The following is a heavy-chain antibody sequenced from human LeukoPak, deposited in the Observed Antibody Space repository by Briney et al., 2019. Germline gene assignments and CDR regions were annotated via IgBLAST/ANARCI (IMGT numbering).Heavy chain of an antibody. CDR3: ARDGGGYSYASY. J-gene: IGHJ4*02. CDR2: ISYDGSNK. Sequence: GRSLRLSCAASGFTFSSYAMHWVRQAPGKGLEWVAVISYDGSNKYYADSVKGRFTISRDNSKNTLYLQMNSLRAEDTAVYYCARDGGGYSYASYWGQGTLVTVSS. D-gene: IGHD5-18*01. V-gene: IGHV3-30*04. CDR1: GFTFSSYA.